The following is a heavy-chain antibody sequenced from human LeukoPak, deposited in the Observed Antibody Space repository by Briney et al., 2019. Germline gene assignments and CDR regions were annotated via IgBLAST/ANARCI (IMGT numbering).Heavy chain of an antibody. Sequence: SETLSLTCTVSGGSISSYYWSWIRQPAGKGLEWSGRIYTSGSTNYNPSLKSRVTMSVDTSKNQFSLKLSSVTAADTAVYYCARVRSLPAAMGGDWFDPRGQGALVTVSS. CDR3: ARVRSLPAAMGGDWFDP. J-gene: IGHJ5*02. CDR1: GGSISSYY. D-gene: IGHD2-2*01. CDR2: IYTSGST. V-gene: IGHV4-4*07.